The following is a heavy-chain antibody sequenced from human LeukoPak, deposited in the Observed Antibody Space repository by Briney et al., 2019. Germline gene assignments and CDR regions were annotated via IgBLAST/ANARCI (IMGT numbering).Heavy chain of an antibody. Sequence: KPSETLSLTCAVYGGSFSSYYWSWIRQPPGKGLEWIGEINHSGSTYYNPSLKSRVTISGDTSKNQFSLNLSSVTAADTAVYYCARHNWPYNSGWYFGYYYYYYMDVWGKGTTVTISS. V-gene: IGHV4-34*01. CDR2: INHSGST. CDR1: GGSFSSYY. D-gene: IGHD6-19*01. J-gene: IGHJ6*03. CDR3: ARHNWPYNSGWYFGYYYYYYMDV.